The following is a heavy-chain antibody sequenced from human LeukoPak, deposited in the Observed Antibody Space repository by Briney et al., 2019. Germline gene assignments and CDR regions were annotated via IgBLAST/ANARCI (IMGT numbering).Heavy chain of an antibody. CDR3: ARDLARGYSGYSAGL. CDR2: ISSSSSYI. V-gene: IGHV3-21*01. CDR1: GFTFSSYS. Sequence: GGSLRLSCAASGFTFSSYSMNWVRQAPGKGLEWVSSISSSSSYIYYADSVKGRFTISRDNAKNALYLQMNSLRAEDTAVYYCARDLARGYSGYSAGLWGQGTLVTVSS. D-gene: IGHD5-12*01. J-gene: IGHJ4*02.